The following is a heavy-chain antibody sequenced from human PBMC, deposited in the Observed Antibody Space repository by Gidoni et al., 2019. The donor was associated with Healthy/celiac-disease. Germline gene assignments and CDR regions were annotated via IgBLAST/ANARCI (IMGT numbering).Heavy chain of an antibody. D-gene: IGHD3-22*01. Sequence: QVQLVESGGGVVQPGRSLRLSCAASGFTFSSYGMHWVRQAPGKGLEWVAVISYDGSNKYYAESVKGRFTISRDNSKNTLYLQMNSLRAEDTAVYYCAKRIEYYDSSGHDAFDIWGQGTMVTVSS. J-gene: IGHJ3*02. CDR2: ISYDGSNK. V-gene: IGHV3-30*18. CDR3: AKRIEYYDSSGHDAFDI. CDR1: GFTFSSYG.